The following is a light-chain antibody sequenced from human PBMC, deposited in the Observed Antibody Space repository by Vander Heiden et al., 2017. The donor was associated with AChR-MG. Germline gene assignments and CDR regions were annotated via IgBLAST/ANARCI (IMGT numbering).Light chain of an antibody. Sequence: DIQMTQSPSSLSASVGDRVTITCQASQDIRTYLNWYQQRPGKAPKLLIRDASNLEAGVPSRFSGSGSGADFTFTISSLQPEDIATYYCQQYDSFPRTFGQGTKLEIK. V-gene: IGKV1-33*01. CDR1: QDIRTY. CDR2: DAS. CDR3: QQYDSFPRT. J-gene: IGKJ2*01.